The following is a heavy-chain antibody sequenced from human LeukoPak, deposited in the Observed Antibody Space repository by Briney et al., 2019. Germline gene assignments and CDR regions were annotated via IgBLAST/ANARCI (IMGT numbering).Heavy chain of an antibody. CDR3: ARGGPYYDILTGYYPDNWFDP. Sequence: SETLSLTCAVHGGSFSGYYWSWIRQPPGKGLEWIGEINHSGSTNYDPSLKSRVTISVDTSKNQFSLKLSSVTAADTAVYYCARGGPYYDILTGYYPDNWFDPWGQGTLVTVSS. J-gene: IGHJ5*02. D-gene: IGHD3-9*01. CDR2: INHSGST. CDR1: GGSFSGYY. V-gene: IGHV4-34*01.